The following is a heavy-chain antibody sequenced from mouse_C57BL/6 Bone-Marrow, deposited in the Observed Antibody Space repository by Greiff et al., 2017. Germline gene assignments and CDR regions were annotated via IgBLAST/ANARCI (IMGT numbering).Heavy chain of an antibody. Sequence: QVQLKESGPGLVAPAHSLSISCTASGFSLTGYGVSWVRQPPGKGLEWLGVIWGDGSTNDHSALISRLGISKDNSTSQVCFNLNSLQTDDTATYYCAKPGGGRRRLGFAYWGQGTLVTVSA. J-gene: IGHJ3*01. CDR3: AKPGGGRRRLGFAY. CDR2: IWGDGST. CDR1: GFSLTGYG. D-gene: IGHD3-2*02. V-gene: IGHV2-3*01.